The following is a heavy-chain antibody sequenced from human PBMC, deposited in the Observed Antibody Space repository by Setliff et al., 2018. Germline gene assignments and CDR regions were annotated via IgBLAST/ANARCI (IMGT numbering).Heavy chain of an antibody. V-gene: IGHV7-4-1*02. D-gene: IGHD2-21*02. Sequence: ASVKVSCKASGYTPNSYAMNWVRQAPGQGFEWMGWINTKTGNPTYAQDFTGRLVFSLDTSVNTAFVQISSLKAEDTAVYYCARDGGDGVDYWGQGTLVTVSS. J-gene: IGHJ4*02. CDR1: GYTPNSYA. CDR2: INTKTGNP. CDR3: ARDGGDGVDY.